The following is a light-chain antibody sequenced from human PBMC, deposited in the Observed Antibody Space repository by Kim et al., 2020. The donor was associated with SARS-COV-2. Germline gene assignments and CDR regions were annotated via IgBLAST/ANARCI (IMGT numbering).Light chain of an antibody. CDR3: QSYDSSLSGSV. CDR1: SSNSGAGYD. V-gene: IGLV1-40*01. J-gene: IGLJ3*02. Sequence: QRVTNSCTGSSSNSGAGYDVHWYQQLPGTAPKLLIYGNSNRPSGVPDRFSGSKSGTSASLAITGLQAEDEADYYCQSYDSSLSGSVFGGGTKVTVL. CDR2: GNS.